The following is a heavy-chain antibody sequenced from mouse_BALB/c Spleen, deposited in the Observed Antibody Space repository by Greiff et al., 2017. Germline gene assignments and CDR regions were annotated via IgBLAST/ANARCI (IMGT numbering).Heavy chain of an antibody. D-gene: IGHD2-1*01. CDR3: ARGEDYGNLLRYYYAMDY. Sequence: DVHLVEPGGGFVMPGGSLKLSCAASGFTFSAYSMPWVRQTPGKRLEWVGSISSGGSTYYPDRVKDRFTISRDNARNNLYLQMSSLRSEDTAMYYCARGEDYGNLLRYYYAMDYWGEGTSVTVSS. CDR2: ISSGGST. V-gene: IGHV5-6-5*01. J-gene: IGHJ4*01. CDR1: GFTFSAYS.